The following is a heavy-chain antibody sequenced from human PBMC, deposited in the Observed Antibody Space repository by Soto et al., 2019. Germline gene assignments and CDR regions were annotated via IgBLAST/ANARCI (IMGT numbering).Heavy chain of an antibody. CDR3: ARDWYYDFWSGYYSWPYYYYYGMDV. D-gene: IGHD3-3*01. Sequence: QVQLVQSGAEVKKPGASVKVSYKASGYTFTSYYMHWVRQAPGQGLEWMGIINPSGGSTSYAQKFQGRVTMTRDTSTSTVYMELSSLRSEDTAVYYCARDWYYDFWSGYYSWPYYYYYGMDVWGQGTTVTVSS. CDR1: GYTFTSYY. CDR2: INPSGGST. J-gene: IGHJ6*02. V-gene: IGHV1-46*01.